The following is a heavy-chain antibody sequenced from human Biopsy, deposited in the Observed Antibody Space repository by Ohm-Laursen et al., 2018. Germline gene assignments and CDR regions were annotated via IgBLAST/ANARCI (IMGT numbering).Heavy chain of an antibody. V-gene: IGHV3-23*01. CDR1: GLRFSMYA. D-gene: IGHD2-15*01. CDR2: IGGSGGGT. Sequence: LSLTCAASGLRFSMYAMSWVRQAPGKGLEWVSAIGGSGGGTYYADSVKGRFTISRDDSKNTVYLQMNSLRVEDRAVYYCARPMSRVAAYGMDVWGQGTTVTVSS. CDR3: ARPMSRVAAYGMDV. J-gene: IGHJ6*02.